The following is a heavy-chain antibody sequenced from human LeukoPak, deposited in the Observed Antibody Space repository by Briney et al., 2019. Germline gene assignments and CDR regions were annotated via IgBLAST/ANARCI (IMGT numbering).Heavy chain of an antibody. J-gene: IGHJ4*02. CDR2: ISSSSSYI. Sequence: GGSLRLSCAASGFPFSSYSMNWVRQAPGKGLEWVSSISSSSSYIYYADSVKGRFTISRDNAKNSLYLQMNSLRAEGTAVYYCARVQTSCPIDFWGQGTLLTVSS. CDR3: ARVQTSCPIDF. V-gene: IGHV3-21*01. D-gene: IGHD2-2*01. CDR1: GFPFSSYS.